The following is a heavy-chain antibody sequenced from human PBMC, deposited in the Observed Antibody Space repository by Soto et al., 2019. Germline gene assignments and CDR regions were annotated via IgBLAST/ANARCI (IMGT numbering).Heavy chain of an antibody. V-gene: IGHV3-66*01. CDR1: GFTVSSSY. CDR3: XXXXXYYWYFDL. CDR2: IYSDGNT. Sequence: EVQLVESGGGLVQPGGSLRLSCAASGFTVSSSYMGWVRQAPGKGLEWVSSIYSDGNTYYADSVRGRFTISTDNSKDTXXXXXXXXXXXXXXXYXXXXXXXYYWYFDLWGRGTRVTVSS. J-gene: IGHJ2*01.